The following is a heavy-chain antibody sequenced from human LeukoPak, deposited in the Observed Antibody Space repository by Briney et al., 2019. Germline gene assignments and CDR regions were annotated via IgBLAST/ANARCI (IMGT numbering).Heavy chain of an antibody. D-gene: IGHD6-13*01. Sequence: PGRSLRLSCVASGFTFDDYAMHWVRQAPGRGLEWGSGISWNSGNIVYADSVKGRFTLSRDNAKNSLYLQMNSLRPEDTAFYYCVKGATSSWYDWFDPWGQGTLVTVSS. CDR2: ISWNSGNI. CDR3: VKGATSSWYDWFDP. CDR1: GFTFDDYA. V-gene: IGHV3-9*01. J-gene: IGHJ5*02.